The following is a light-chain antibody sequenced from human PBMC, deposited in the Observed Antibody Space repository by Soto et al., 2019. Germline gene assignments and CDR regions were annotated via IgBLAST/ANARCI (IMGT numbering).Light chain of an antibody. CDR3: QQYSSWLWT. J-gene: IGKJ1*01. Sequence: IVMTQSPANLSVSPGERANLSCRASQSVGTKLAWYQQTPGQAPRLLIYGASNRATGVPARISGSVSGTEFTLTIASLQSEDFAVYYCQQYSSWLWTFGQGTKVDIK. CDR2: GAS. V-gene: IGKV3-15*01. CDR1: QSVGTK.